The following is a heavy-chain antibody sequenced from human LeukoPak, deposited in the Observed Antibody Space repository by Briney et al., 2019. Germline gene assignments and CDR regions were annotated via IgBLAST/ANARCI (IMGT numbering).Heavy chain of an antibody. J-gene: IGHJ4*02. CDR2: ISWNSDNI. CDR3: AKEIGSDYYGSGSPFDY. V-gene: IGHV3-9*01. Sequence: PGGSLRLSCAASGYTFSSYWMHWVRQAPGKGLEWVSGISWNSDNIDYADSVKGRFTISRDNAKNSLYLEMNSLRNEDTALYYCAKEIGSDYYGSGSPFDYWGQGTLVIVSS. D-gene: IGHD3-10*01. CDR1: GYTFSSYW.